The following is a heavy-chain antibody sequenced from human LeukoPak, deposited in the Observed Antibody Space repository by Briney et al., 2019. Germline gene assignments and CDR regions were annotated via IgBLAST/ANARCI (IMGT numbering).Heavy chain of an antibody. CDR2: IYYSGST. CDR1: GGSINSDNYY. V-gene: IGHV4-31*03. D-gene: IGHD4-23*01. Sequence: PSETLSLTCTVSGGSINSDNYYWAWIRHYPGKGLEWIGYIYYSGSTYYNPSLESRLTISIGTSQSQFSLKLSSVTAADTAVYYCARGHGGNYFDSWGQGTPVTVSS. CDR3: ARGHGGNYFDS. J-gene: IGHJ4*02.